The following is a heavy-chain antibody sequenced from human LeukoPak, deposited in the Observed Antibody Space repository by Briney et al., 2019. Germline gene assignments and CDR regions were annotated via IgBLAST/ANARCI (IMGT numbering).Heavy chain of an antibody. CDR1: GFTFSSYS. V-gene: IGHV3-48*01. Sequence: GGSLRLSCAASGFTFSSYSMNWVRQAPGKGLEWVSYISSSSSTIYYADSVKGRFTISRDNSKNTLSLQMNSLRAEDTAIYYCAKDYGDMPYWYFDLWGRGTLVIVSS. CDR2: ISSSSSTI. J-gene: IGHJ2*01. D-gene: IGHD4-17*01. CDR3: AKDYGDMPYWYFDL.